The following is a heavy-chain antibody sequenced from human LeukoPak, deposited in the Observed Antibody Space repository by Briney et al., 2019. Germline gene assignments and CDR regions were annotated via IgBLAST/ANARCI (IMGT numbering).Heavy chain of an antibody. D-gene: IGHD2-8*01. J-gene: IGHJ5*02. CDR1: GYTFTGYY. CDR2: INPNSGGT. V-gene: IGHV1-2*04. CDR3: ARAREMVYAYNWFDP. Sequence: ASVKVSCKASGYTFTGYYMHWVRQAPGQGLEWMGWINPNSGGTNYAQKFQGWVTMTRDTSISTAYMELSSLRSEDTAVYYCARAREMVYAYNWFDPWGQGTLVTVSS.